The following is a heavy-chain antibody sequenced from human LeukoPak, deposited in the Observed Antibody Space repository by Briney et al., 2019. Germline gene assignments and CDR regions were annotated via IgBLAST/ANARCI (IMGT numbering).Heavy chain of an antibody. D-gene: IGHD6-13*01. CDR3: ARLRIAAAATSFDY. J-gene: IGHJ4*02. V-gene: IGHV1-8*03. Sequence: ASVKVSCKASGYTFTSYDINWVRQATGQGLEWMGWMNPNSGNTGYAQKFQGRVTITRNTSISTAYMELSSLRSEDTAVYYCARLRIAAAATSFDYWGQGTLVTVSS. CDR1: GYTFTSYD. CDR2: MNPNSGNT.